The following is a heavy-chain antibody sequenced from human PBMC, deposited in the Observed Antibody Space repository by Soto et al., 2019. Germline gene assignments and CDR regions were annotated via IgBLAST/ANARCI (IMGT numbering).Heavy chain of an antibody. CDR1: GFTFDDYA. V-gene: IGHV3-9*01. D-gene: IGHD3-10*01. Sequence: GGSLRLSCAASGFTFDDYAMHWVRQAPGKGLEWVSGISWNSGGIGYADSVKGRFTISRDNATNSLYPQTNSLRHEDKALYHCAKANVLPCTQYYFDYWGQRNLVTVSS. CDR3: AKANVLPCTQYYFDY. CDR2: ISWNSGGI. J-gene: IGHJ4*02.